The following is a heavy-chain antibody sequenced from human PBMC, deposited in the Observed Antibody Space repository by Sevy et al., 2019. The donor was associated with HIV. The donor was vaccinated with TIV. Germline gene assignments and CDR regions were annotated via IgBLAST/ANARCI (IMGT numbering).Heavy chain of an antibody. CDR1: GFTFSSYG. D-gene: IGHD7-27*01. Sequence: GGSLRLSCAASGFTFSSYGIHWVRQAPGKGLEWVGVISHDGSNKYYADSAKGRFTIARENSKNTLYLEVNNLRAEDTAVYYCARVWGGRALDYWGQGTLVTVSS. CDR3: ARVWGGRALDY. CDR2: ISHDGSNK. J-gene: IGHJ4*02. V-gene: IGHV3-30*04.